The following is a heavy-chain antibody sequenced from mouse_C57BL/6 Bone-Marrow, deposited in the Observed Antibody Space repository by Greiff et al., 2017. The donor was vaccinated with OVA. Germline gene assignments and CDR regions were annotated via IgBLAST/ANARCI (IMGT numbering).Heavy chain of an antibody. D-gene: IGHD3-3*01. J-gene: IGHJ4*01. Sequence: VQLQQSGADLAKPGASVKLSCKASGYTFTSYWMHWVKQRPGQGLEWIGYINPSSGYTKYNQKFKDKATLTADKSSSTAYMQLSSLTYEDSAVYYCARFCRRGLYAMDYWGQGTSVTVSS. CDR3: ARFCRRGLYAMDY. V-gene: IGHV1-7*01. CDR1: GYTFTSYW. CDR2: INPSSGYT.